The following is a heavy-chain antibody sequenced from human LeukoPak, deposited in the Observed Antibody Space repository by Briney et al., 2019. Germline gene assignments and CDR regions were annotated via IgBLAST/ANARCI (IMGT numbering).Heavy chain of an antibody. D-gene: IGHD3-10*01. Sequence: PSETLSLTCTVSGGSISSTNSYWGWLRQSPGKGLEWIGSINYYGNTYSNPSLRRRVTMSLDTSKNLFSLTLRSVTAATTAVYYCARDPYYYVSGRYVYFDCWGQGTLVTVSS. CDR3: ARDPYYYVSGRYVYFDC. J-gene: IGHJ4*02. CDR2: INYYGNT. V-gene: IGHV4-39*07. CDR1: GGSISSTNSY.